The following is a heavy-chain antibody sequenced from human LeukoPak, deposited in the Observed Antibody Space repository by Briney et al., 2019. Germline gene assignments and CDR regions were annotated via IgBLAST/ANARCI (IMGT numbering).Heavy chain of an antibody. CDR1: GFTFSDYE. V-gene: IGHV3-48*03. CDR2: ISSSGSTI. J-gene: IGHJ4*02. D-gene: IGHD3-22*01. Sequence: GGSLRLSCAASGFTFSDYEMNWVRQAPGKGLEWVSYISSSGSTIFYADSVKGRFTISRDNAKNSLYPQMNSLRAEDTAVYYCSRTLIVVGYWGQGTLVTVSP. CDR3: SRTLIVVGY.